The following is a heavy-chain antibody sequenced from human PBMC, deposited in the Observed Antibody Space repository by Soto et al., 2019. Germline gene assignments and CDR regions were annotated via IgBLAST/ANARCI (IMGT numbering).Heavy chain of an antibody. J-gene: IGHJ5*02. Sequence: QQQQSGPGLLKPSETLSLTCSVSGGSITDNYWTWIRQSPGKGLEWVGYIYYTGITNYNPSLKRRVTISLDRYKNQFSLKLDSVTAADTAVYYCARALDYDFWGGRNWFDPWGQGTLVTVSS. CDR3: ARALDYDFWGGRNWFDP. D-gene: IGHD3-3*01. CDR1: GGSITDNY. CDR2: IYYTGIT. V-gene: IGHV4-59*01.